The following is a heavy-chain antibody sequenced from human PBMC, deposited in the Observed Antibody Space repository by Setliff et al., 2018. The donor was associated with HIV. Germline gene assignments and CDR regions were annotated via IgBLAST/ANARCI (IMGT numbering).Heavy chain of an antibody. CDR3: ARDRELARHYYYGMDV. J-gene: IGHJ6*02. Sequence: SETLSLTCTVSGGSISSGSYYWSWIRQPAGKGLEWIGRVYTSGSTNYNPSLKSRVTISVDTSKNQFSLKLSSVTAADTAVYYCARDRELARHYYYGMDVWGQGTTVTVSS. CDR1: GGSISSGSYY. CDR2: VYTSGST. V-gene: IGHV4-61*02. D-gene: IGHD6-6*01.